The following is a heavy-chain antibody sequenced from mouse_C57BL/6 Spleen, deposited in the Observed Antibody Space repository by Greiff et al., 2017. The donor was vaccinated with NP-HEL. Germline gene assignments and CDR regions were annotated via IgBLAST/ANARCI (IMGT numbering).Heavy chain of an antibody. CDR2: INPNNGGT. J-gene: IGHJ4*01. D-gene: IGHD2-3*01. V-gene: IGHV1-18*01. Sequence: EVQLQQSGPELVKPGASVKIPCKASGYTFTDYNMDWVKQSLGKSLEWIGDINPNNGGTIYNQKFKGKATLTVDKSSSTAYMELRSLTSEDTAVYYCAREGRDGYYYAMDYWGQGTSVTVSS. CDR1: GYTFTDYN. CDR3: AREGRDGYYYAMDY.